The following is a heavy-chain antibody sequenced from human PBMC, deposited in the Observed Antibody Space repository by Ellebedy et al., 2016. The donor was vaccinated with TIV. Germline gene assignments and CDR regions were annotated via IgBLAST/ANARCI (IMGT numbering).Heavy chain of an antibody. D-gene: IGHD3-9*01. V-gene: IGHV3-23*01. CDR1: GFTFSSYA. J-gene: IGHJ6*02. Sequence: PGGSLRLSCAASGFTFSSYAMSWVRQAPGKGLEWVSTISNTGSRTYYADSVEGRFIISRDNSKKTLYLQMNSLRAEDTAVYYCAATISTDYYYRNYYYGMDVWGQGTTVTVSS. CDR3: AATISTDYYYRNYYYGMDV. CDR2: ISNTGSRT.